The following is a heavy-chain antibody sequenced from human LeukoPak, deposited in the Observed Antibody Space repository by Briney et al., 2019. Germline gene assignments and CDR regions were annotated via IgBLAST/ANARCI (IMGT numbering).Heavy chain of an antibody. CDR1: GYTFTSNY. D-gene: IGHD6-13*01. CDR3: TRDLPYSSSWESIDY. J-gene: IGHJ4*02. CDR2: ISAYNGNT. Sequence: ASVKVSCKAFGYTFTSNYMHWVRQAPGQGPEWMGWISAYNGNTKYAQNLQGRVTMTTDTSTSTAYMELRSLRSDDTAVYYCTRDLPYSSSWESIDYWGQGTLVTVSS. V-gene: IGHV1-18*04.